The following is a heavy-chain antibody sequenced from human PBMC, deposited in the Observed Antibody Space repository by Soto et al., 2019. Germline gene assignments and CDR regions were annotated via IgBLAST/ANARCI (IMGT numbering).Heavy chain of an antibody. Sequence: GSLRLSCAASGFTFSSYGMHWVRQAPGKGLEWVAVISYDGSNKYYADSVKGRFTISRDNSKNTLYLQMNSLRAEDTAVYYCAKAWKPPEIYDFWSGYYTVPYYYGMDVWGQGTTVTVSS. CDR3: AKAWKPPEIYDFWSGYYTVPYYYGMDV. J-gene: IGHJ6*02. V-gene: IGHV3-30*18. CDR1: GFTFSSYG. D-gene: IGHD3-3*01. CDR2: ISYDGSNK.